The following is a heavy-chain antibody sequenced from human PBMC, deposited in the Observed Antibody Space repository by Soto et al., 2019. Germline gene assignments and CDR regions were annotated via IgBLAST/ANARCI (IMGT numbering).Heavy chain of an antibody. J-gene: IGHJ6*02. CDR2: IYYSGST. Sequence: SETLSLTCTVSGGSISSYYWSWIRQPPGKGLEWIGYIYYSGSTNYNPSLKSRVTISVDTSKNQLSLKLSSVTAADTAVYYCASARIGYSYGIYGMNVWGQGTTVTVSS. CDR3: ASARIGYSYGIYGMNV. D-gene: IGHD5-18*01. CDR1: GGSISSYY. V-gene: IGHV4-59*01.